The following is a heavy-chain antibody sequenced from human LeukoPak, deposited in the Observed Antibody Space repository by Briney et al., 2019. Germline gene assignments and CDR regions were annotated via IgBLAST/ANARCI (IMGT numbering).Heavy chain of an antibody. Sequence: ASVKVSCKASGYTFTNYYIHWVRQAPGHGLEWMGIINPSGGSTSYAQKFQGRVTMTTDTSTSTAYMELRSLRSDDTAVYYCARGGSSSYIITSFDYWGQGTLVTVSS. J-gene: IGHJ4*02. D-gene: IGHD6-6*01. CDR2: INPSGGST. CDR3: ARGGSSSYIITSFDY. V-gene: IGHV1-46*01. CDR1: GYTFTNYY.